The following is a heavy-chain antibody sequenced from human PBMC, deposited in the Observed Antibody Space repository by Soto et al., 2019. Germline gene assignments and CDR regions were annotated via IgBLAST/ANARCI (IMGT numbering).Heavy chain of an antibody. D-gene: IGHD3-22*01. CDR1: GGSISSGGYY. CDR3: ARDYYDSSGPSAFDI. V-gene: IGHV4-61*08. Sequence: PSETLSLTCTVSGGSISSGGYYWSWIRQHPGKGLEWIGYIYYSGSTYYNPSLKSRVTISVDTSKNQFSLKLSSVTAADTAVYYCARDYYDSSGPSAFDIWGQGTMVTVSS. J-gene: IGHJ3*02. CDR2: IYYSGST.